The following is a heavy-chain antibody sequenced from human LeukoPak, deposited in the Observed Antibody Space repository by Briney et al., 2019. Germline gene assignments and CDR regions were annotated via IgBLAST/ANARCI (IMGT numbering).Heavy chain of an antibody. CDR3: ARGAGGATPDY. V-gene: IGHV4-59*06. CDR2: IYHSGST. CDR1: GGSISSYY. Sequence: SETLSLTCTVSGGSISSYYWSWIRQPAGKGLEWIGYIYHSGSTYYNPSLKSRVTISVDRSKNQFSLKLSSVTAADTAVYYCARGAGGATPDYWGQGTLVTVSS. J-gene: IGHJ4*02. D-gene: IGHD1-26*01.